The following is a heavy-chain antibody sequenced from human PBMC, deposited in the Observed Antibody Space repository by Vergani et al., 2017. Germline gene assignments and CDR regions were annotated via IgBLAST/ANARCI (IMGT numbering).Heavy chain of an antibody. D-gene: IGHD5-12*01. CDR1: GFSILTSEMC. Sequence: QVTLRESGPALVKPTQTLTLTCTFSGFSILTSEMCVSWIRQPPGKALEWLALIDWNDNKYFNTSLKTMLTISTDASKNQVVLTMTNMDPVDTATYYCARIRRRGRSGYDIFDFWGQGILVTVAS. CDR2: IDWNDNK. J-gene: IGHJ4*02. V-gene: IGHV2-70*18. CDR3: ARIRRRGRSGYDIFDF.